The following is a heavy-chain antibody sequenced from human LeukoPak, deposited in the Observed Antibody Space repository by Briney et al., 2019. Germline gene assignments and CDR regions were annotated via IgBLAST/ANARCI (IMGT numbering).Heavy chain of an antibody. CDR1: GYNFTTYW. J-gene: IGHJ4*02. D-gene: IGHD6-13*01. Sequence: GESLKISCKGSGYNFTTYWIGWVRQMPGRGLEWMGIIYPGDSDTRYSPSFQGQVTISADKSISTAYLQWSSLKASDTAMYYCARLLRNIAAAVYFFDFWGQGTLVTVSS. CDR3: ARLLRNIAAAVYFFDF. CDR2: IYPGDSDT. V-gene: IGHV5-51*01.